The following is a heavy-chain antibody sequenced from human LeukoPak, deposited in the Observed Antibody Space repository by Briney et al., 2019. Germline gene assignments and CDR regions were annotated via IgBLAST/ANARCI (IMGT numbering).Heavy chain of an antibody. CDR3: ARSEEQWLVAGGWFDP. J-gene: IGHJ5*02. CDR1: GGSISGYY. V-gene: IGHV4-59*01. Sequence: SETLSLTCTVSGGSISGYYWSWIRQPPGKGLEWIGYIYHSGSTNYNPSLKSRVTISVDTSKNQFSLKLSSVTAADTAVYYCARSEEQWLVAGGWFDPWSQGTLVTVSS. CDR2: IYHSGST. D-gene: IGHD6-19*01.